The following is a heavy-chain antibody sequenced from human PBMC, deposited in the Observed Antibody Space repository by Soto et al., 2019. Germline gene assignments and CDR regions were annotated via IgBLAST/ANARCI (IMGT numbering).Heavy chain of an antibody. Sequence: PGGSLRLSCAASGFTFSNAWMSWVRQAPGKGLEWVGRIKSKTDGGTTDYAAPVKGRFTISRDDSKNTLYLQMNSLKTEDTAVYCCTTDRYNWNYPIYYYYGMDVWGQGTTVTVSS. CDR1: GFTFSNAW. D-gene: IGHD1-7*01. CDR2: IKSKTDGGTT. V-gene: IGHV3-15*01. J-gene: IGHJ6*02. CDR3: TTDRYNWNYPIYYYYGMDV.